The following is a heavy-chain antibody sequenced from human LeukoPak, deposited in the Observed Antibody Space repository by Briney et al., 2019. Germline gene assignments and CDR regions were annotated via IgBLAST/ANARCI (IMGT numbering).Heavy chain of an antibody. Sequence: PSETLSLTCTVSGDSISGTTYYWAWIRQPPGKGLEWIGSTTSHYRSTLNSRLTISLDTSQNQFSIKLSSVTVTDTAVYYCARHLPFGAHDHWGQGILVTVAS. CDR1: GDSISGTTYY. D-gene: IGHD3-10*01. V-gene: IGHV4-39*01. CDR2: TTS. CDR3: ARHLPFGAHDH. J-gene: IGHJ4*02.